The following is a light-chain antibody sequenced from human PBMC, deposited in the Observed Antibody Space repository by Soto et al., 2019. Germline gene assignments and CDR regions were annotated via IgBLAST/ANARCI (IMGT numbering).Light chain of an antibody. J-gene: IGKJ1*01. V-gene: IGKV1-5*03. CDR2: KAS. CDR1: QSISNW. Sequence: IRMTQSPSSLSASTGDRVTITCRASQSISNWLAWYQQKPGKTPKLLIYKASNLESGAPSRFSGSGSGTEFTLTISSLQPDDFATYYCQQYKDYETFGQGTKVDIK. CDR3: QQYKDYET.